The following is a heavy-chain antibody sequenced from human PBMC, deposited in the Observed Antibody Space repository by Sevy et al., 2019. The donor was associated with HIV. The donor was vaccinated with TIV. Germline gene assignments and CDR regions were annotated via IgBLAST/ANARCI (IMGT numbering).Heavy chain of an antibody. V-gene: IGHV4-38-2*02. D-gene: IGHD3-22*01. CDR1: GYSISSGYY. CDR3: ARVRPRYYYESSGSPEYFQH. CDR2: IYHSGIT. J-gene: IGHJ1*01. Sequence: SETLSLTCTVSGYSISSGYYWGWIRQPPGKGLEWIGSIYHSGITYYNPSLKSRVTISVDTSKNQFSLKMSSVTAADTAVYYCARVRPRYYYESSGSPEYFQHWGQGTLVTVSS.